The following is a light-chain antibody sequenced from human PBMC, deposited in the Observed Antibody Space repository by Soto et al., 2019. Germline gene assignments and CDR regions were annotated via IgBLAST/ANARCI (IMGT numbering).Light chain of an antibody. V-gene: IGLV1-51*01. Sequence: QSVLTQPPSVSAAPGQKVTISCSGSNSNIGNNYVSWYQQLPRTAPKLLIYDNIKRPSGIPDRFSGSKSGTSATLGITGLQTGDEADYYCVKWDNSVHSGVVFGGGTQLTVL. CDR2: DNI. CDR1: NSNIGNNY. CDR3: VKWDNSVHSGVV. J-gene: IGLJ2*01.